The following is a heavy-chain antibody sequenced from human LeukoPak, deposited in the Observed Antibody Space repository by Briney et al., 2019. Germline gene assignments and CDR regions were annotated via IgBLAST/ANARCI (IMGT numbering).Heavy chain of an antibody. V-gene: IGHV4-34*01. CDR1: GGSFSGYY. J-gene: IGHJ4*02. CDR3: ARAGYGDSDFDY. Sequence: PSETLPLTCAVYGGSFSGYYWSWIRQPPGKGLEWIGEINHSGSTNYNPSLKSRVTISVDTSKNQFSLKLNSVTAADTAVYYCARAGYGDSDFDYWGQGTLVTVSS. CDR2: INHSGST. D-gene: IGHD4-17*01.